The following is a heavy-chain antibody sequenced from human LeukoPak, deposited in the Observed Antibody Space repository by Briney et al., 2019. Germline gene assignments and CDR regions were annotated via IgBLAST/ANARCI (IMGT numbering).Heavy chain of an antibody. CDR3: ARDRGRCRDGYNYPFDC. CDR2: INSDGSST. D-gene: IGHD5-24*01. J-gene: IGHJ4*02. CDR1: GFTFSSYW. Sequence: GGSLRLSCAASGFTFSSYWMHWVRQAPGKGLVWVSRINSDGSSTSYADSVKGRFTISRDNAKNTLYLQMNSLRAEDTAVYYCARDRGRCRDGYNYPFDCWGQGTLVTVSS. V-gene: IGHV3-74*01.